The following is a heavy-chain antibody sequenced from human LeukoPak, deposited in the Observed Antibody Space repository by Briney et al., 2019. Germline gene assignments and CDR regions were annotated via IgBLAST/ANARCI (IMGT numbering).Heavy chain of an antibody. J-gene: IGHJ4*02. Sequence: GGSLRLSCAASGFTFSSYAMAWVRQAPGKGLEWVSAISGSGGSTYYADSVRGRFTVSRDNSKTTLYLEMNSLRAEDTAIYYCAKDRTGNEPYYFDFWGQGTLVTASS. CDR2: ISGSGGST. D-gene: IGHD1-14*01. CDR1: GFTFSSYA. CDR3: AKDRTGNEPYYFDF. V-gene: IGHV3-23*01.